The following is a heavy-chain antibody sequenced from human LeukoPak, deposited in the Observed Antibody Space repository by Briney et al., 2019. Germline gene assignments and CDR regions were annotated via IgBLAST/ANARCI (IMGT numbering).Heavy chain of an antibody. CDR2: ISKGGNYR. CDR1: GFTFSSST. V-gene: IGHV3-30-3*01. J-gene: IGHJ4*02. CDR3: ATEETTVTPYEH. Sequence: GRSLRLSCAASGFTFSSSTMHWVRQAPGKGLEWMAGISKGGNYRSYANSVKGRISISRDNSQNTLFLQMNSLRPEDSAVYYCATEETTVTPYEHWGQGTPVTVSS. D-gene: IGHD4-17*01.